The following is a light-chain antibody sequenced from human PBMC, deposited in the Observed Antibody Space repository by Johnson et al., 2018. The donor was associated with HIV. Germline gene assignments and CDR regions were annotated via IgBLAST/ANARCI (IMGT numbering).Light chain of an antibody. CDR2: YNN. J-gene: IGLJ1*01. Sequence: QSVLTQPPSVSAAPGQKVTISCSGSSSNIGNNYVSWYQQLPGTAPKLLIYYNNKRPSGTPDRFSGSKSGTSATLGITGLQTGDEADYYCGTWDSHLRSGFFGTGTKVTVL. CDR1: SSNIGNNY. CDR3: GTWDSHLRSGF. V-gene: IGLV1-51*01.